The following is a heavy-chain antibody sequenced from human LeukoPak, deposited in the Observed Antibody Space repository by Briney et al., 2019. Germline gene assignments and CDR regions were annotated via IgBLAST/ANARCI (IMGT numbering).Heavy chain of an antibody. J-gene: IGHJ4*02. V-gene: IGHV4-34*01. CDR2: INHSGST. CDR3: ARGDYGGNSGY. D-gene: IGHD4-23*01. Sequence: SGTLFLTCAVYGGSFSGYYWSWIRQPPGKGLEWIGEINHSGSTNYNPSLKSRVTISVDTSKNQFSLKLSSVTAADTAVYYCARGDYGGNSGYWGQGTLVTVSS. CDR1: GGSFSGYY.